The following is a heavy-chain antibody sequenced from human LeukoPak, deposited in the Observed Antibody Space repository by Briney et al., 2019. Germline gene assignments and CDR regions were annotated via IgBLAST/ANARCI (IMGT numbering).Heavy chain of an antibody. Sequence: ASVKVSCKASGYTFTSYYMHWVRQAPGQGLAWMGIINPSGGSTSYAQKFQGRATMNRDTSTSTVYMELSSLRSEDAAVYYCAREVIAAAGTFYYYGMDVWGQGTTVTVSS. J-gene: IGHJ6*02. D-gene: IGHD6-13*01. V-gene: IGHV1-46*01. CDR2: INPSGGST. CDR1: GYTFTSYY. CDR3: AREVIAAAGTFYYYGMDV.